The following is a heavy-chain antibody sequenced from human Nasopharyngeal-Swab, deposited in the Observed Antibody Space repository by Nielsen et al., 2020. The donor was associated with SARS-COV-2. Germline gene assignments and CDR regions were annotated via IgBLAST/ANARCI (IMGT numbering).Heavy chain of an antibody. D-gene: IGHD1-26*01. Sequence: ASAPVSCKASGYSLPSYYFIRVRLATAHGLEWMGWMNPNSGNTGHAQKFQGRVTMTRNTSISTAYMELSSLRSEDTAEYYCAREVGGKRKSDAFDIWGQGTMVTVSS. V-gene: IGHV1-8*01. CDR3: AREVGGKRKSDAFDI. J-gene: IGHJ3*02. CDR1: GYSLPSYY. CDR2: MNPNSGNT.